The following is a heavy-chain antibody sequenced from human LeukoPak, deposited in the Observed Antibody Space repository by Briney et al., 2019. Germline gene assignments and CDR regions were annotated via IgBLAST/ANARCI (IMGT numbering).Heavy chain of an antibody. CDR3: ARWGRDLEAFDI. CDR2: IYSGGST. J-gene: IGHJ3*02. D-gene: IGHD3-16*01. Sequence: SGGPLRLSCAASGFTVSSNCMSWVRQAPGKGLEWVSVIYSGGSTYYADSVKGRFTISRDNSKNTLYLQMNSLRAEDTAVYYCARWGRDLEAFDIWGQGKMVTVSS. CDR1: GFTVSSNC. V-gene: IGHV3-66*01.